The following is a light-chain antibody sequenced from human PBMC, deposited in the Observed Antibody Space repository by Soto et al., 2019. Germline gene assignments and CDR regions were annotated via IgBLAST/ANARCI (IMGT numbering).Light chain of an antibody. CDR1: QSLSGNY. CDR2: GAS. J-gene: IGKJ5*01. V-gene: IGKV3-20*01. Sequence: EIVLTQSPGTLSLSPGERVTLSCRARQSLSGNYLAWYQQKPGQAPKFLIYGASNRATGIPDRFSGGGSGTDFALTINRLESEDFAVYYCQQYGHSPITFGQGTRLEIK. CDR3: QQYGHSPIT.